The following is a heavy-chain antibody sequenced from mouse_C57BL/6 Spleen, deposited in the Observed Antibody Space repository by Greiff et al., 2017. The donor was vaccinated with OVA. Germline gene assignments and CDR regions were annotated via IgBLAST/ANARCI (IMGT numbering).Heavy chain of an antibody. V-gene: IGHV1-22*01. D-gene: IGHD1-1*01. CDR3: AALYGSSYDY. Sequence: EVKLQQSGPELVKPGASVKMSCKASGYTFTDYNMHWVKQSHGKSLEWIGYINPNNGGTSYNQKFKGKATLTVNKSSSTAYMELRSLTSEDSAVYYCAALYGSSYDYWGQGTTLTVSS. CDR1: GYTFTDYN. J-gene: IGHJ2*01. CDR2: INPNNGGT.